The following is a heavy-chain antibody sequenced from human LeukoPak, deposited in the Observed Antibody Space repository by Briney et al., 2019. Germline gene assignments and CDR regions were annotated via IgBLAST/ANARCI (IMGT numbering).Heavy chain of an antibody. CDR2: IYYSGST. CDR3: ARFESSIASGVDY. V-gene: IGHV4-39*01. Sequence: PSETLSLTCTVSGGSISSSSYYWGWIRQPPGKGLEWIGSIYYSGSTYYNPPLKSRVTISVDTSKNQFSLKLSSVTAADTAVYYCARFESSIASGVDYWGQGTLVTVSS. CDR1: GGSISSSSYY. J-gene: IGHJ4*02. D-gene: IGHD6-6*01.